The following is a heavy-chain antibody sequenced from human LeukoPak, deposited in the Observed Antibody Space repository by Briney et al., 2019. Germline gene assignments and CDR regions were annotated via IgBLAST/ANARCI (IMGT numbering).Heavy chain of an antibody. D-gene: IGHD3-22*01. Sequence: PGGPLRLSCAASGFTVSNNYMSWVRQAPGKGLEWVSVMYRGGSTYYADSVQGRFTMSRDNAKNSLYLQMNSLRDEDTAVYYCARVGYYDSSGYQYFDYWGQGTLVTVSS. V-gene: IGHV3-66*01. J-gene: IGHJ4*02. CDR3: ARVGYYDSSGYQYFDY. CDR1: GFTVSNNY. CDR2: MYRGGST.